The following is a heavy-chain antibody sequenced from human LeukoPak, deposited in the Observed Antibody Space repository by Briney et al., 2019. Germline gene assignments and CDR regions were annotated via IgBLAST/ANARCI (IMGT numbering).Heavy chain of an antibody. Sequence: GGSLRLSCAASGFTFNNYAMSWVRQAPGKGLEWVSTMTGSGGNTYYADSVKGRFTISRDNSKNTLYLQMNSLRAEDTAIYYCARGPPNWGYDYWGPGTLVTVSS. CDR3: ARGPPNWGYDY. CDR1: GFTFNNYA. V-gene: IGHV3-23*01. CDR2: MTGSGGNT. D-gene: IGHD7-27*01. J-gene: IGHJ4*02.